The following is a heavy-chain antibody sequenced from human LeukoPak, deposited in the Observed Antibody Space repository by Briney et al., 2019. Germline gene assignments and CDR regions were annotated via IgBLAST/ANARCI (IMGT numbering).Heavy chain of an antibody. V-gene: IGHV3-53*01. CDR1: GFTVSSNY. Sequence: GGSLRLSCAASGFTVSSNYMSWVRQAPGKGLEWVSVIYSGGSTYYADSVKGRFTISRDNSKNTLYLQMNSLRAEDTAVCYCARVPGHYGMDVWGQGTTVTVSS. CDR3: ARVPGHYGMDV. D-gene: IGHD1-14*01. J-gene: IGHJ6*02. CDR2: IYSGGST.